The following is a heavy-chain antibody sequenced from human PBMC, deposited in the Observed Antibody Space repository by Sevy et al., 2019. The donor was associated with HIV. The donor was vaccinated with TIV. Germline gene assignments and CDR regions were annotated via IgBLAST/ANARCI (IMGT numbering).Heavy chain of an antibody. D-gene: IGHD2-21*01. CDR2: IDTTEGK. J-gene: IGHJ2*01. Sequence: GGSLRLSCAASGFTFSRYDMHWVRQVAGKGLEWISAIDTTEGKYYTGSVKGRFTISREDAENSLYLQMNSLRVGDTAVYYCARDGDTIPVPRPNGYFDLWGRGTLVTVSS. CDR1: GFTFSRYD. V-gene: IGHV3-13*01. CDR3: ARDGDTIPVPRPNGYFDL.